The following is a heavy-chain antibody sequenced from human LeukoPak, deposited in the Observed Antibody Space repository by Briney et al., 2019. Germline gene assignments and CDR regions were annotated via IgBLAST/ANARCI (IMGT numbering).Heavy chain of an antibody. CDR1: GFTFSLHA. CDR2: ISYDGSSS. J-gene: IGHJ4*02. CDR3: ARDKGDYVLYVDY. D-gene: IGHD2/OR15-2a*01. Sequence: PGGSLRLSCAASGFTFSLHAIHWVRQAPGKGLEWVAVISYDGSSSYYADSVKGRFIISRDNSRKTLSLQMNSLRAEDTAVYYCARDKGDYVLYVDYWGQGTLVTVSS. V-gene: IGHV3-30-3*01.